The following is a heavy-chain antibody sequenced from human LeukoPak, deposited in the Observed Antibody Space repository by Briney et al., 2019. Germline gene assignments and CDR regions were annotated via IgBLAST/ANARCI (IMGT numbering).Heavy chain of an antibody. CDR2: INHSGST. CDR1: GGSFSGYY. Sequence: PSETLSLTCAVYGGSFSGYYWSWIRQPPGKGLEWIGEINHSGSTNYNPSLKSRVTISVDTSKNQFSLKLSSVNAADTAVHYCARGGTYYDFWSGYYQYNWFDPWGQGTLVTVSS. D-gene: IGHD3-3*01. J-gene: IGHJ5*02. V-gene: IGHV4-34*01. CDR3: ARGGTYYDFWSGYYQYNWFDP.